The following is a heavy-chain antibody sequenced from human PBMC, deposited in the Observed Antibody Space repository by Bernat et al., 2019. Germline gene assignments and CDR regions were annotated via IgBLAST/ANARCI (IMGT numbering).Heavy chain of an antibody. J-gene: IGHJ4*02. CDR2: ISGSGGST. Sequence: EVQLLESGGGLVQPGGSLRLSCAASGFSFSTYAMSWVRQAPGKGLEWVSHISGSGGSTYYADSVKGRFTISRDNPKNTLYLQMNSLRVEDTAIYYCAKDSRISGTTPSSLDNWGQGTLVTVSS. V-gene: IGHV3-23*01. CDR3: AKDSRISGTTPSSLDN. D-gene: IGHD1-14*01. CDR1: GFSFSTYA.